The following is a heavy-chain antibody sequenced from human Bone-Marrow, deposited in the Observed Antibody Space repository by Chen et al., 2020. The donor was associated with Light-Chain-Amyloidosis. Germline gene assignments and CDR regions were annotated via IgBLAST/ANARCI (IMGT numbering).Heavy chain of an antibody. CDR1: GFTFSSYW. V-gene: IGHV3-7*03. D-gene: IGHD1-26*01. J-gene: IGHJ4*02. Sequence: EVQLVESGGGLVQPGGSLRLSCAASGFTFSSYWMSWVRQAPGKGLEWVANIKQAGSEKYYVDSVKGRFTISRDNAKNSLYLQMNSLRAEDTAVYYCARDGPSGSTYYFDYWGQGTLVTVSS. CDR3: ARDGPSGSTYYFDY. CDR2: IKQAGSEK.